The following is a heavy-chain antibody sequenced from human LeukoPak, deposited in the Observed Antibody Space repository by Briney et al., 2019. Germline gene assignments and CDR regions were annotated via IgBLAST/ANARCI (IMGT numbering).Heavy chain of an antibody. J-gene: IGHJ4*02. CDR1: GFTFSTYS. CDR2: ISSSSSYI. V-gene: IGHV3-21*01. D-gene: IGHD6-19*01. CDR3: ARSTAEICGIAVTGTDY. Sequence: GGSLRLSCAASGFTFSTYSMNWVRQAPGKGLEWVSSISSSSSYIYYADSVRGRFTISRDNAKNSLYLQMNSLRAEDTAVYYCARSTAEICGIAVTGTDYWGQGTLVTVSS.